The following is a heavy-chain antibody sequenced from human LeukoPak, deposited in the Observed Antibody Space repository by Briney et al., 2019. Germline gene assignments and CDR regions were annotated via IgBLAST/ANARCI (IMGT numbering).Heavy chain of an antibody. CDR1: GFTFSSYA. CDR2: ISGSGGST. CDR3: ARGSYYFDY. V-gene: IGHV3-23*01. J-gene: IGHJ4*02. Sequence: GGSLRLSCAASGFTFSSYAMSWVRQAPGKGLEWVSSISGSGGSTFFADSVKGRFTISRDNSRNTLYLHMNSLRAEDTAVYYCARGSYYFDYWGQGTLVTVSS. D-gene: IGHD1-26*01.